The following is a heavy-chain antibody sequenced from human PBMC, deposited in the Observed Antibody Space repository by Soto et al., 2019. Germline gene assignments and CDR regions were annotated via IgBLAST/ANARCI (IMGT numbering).Heavy chain of an antibody. CDR1: GGSISSSSYY. V-gene: IGHV4-39*01. Sequence: QLQLQESGPGLVKPSETLSLTCTVSGGSISSSSYYWGWIRQPPGKGLEWIGSIYYSGSTYYNPSLTSRVTIAVDTSKNQFSLKLSSVTAADTAVYSFARHLDPLESSSWYRSPALKYGMDVWGQGTTVTVSS. CDR2: IYYSGST. CDR3: ARHLDPLESSSWYRSPALKYGMDV. D-gene: IGHD6-13*01. J-gene: IGHJ6*02.